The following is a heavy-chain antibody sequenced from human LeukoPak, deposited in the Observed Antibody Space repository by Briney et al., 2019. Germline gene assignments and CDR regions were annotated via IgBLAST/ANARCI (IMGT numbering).Heavy chain of an antibody. CDR3: ARHSVPAAMTVHFDY. Sequence: SETLSLTCTVSGGSIRSDYWNWIRQSPGKGLEWIGYIYYSGSTNYNPSLKSRVGISVDTSKNQFSLKLRSVTAADTAVYYCARHSVPAAMTVHFDYWGQGTLVTVSS. CDR2: IYYSGST. CDR1: GGSIRSDY. D-gene: IGHD2-2*01. J-gene: IGHJ4*02. V-gene: IGHV4-59*01.